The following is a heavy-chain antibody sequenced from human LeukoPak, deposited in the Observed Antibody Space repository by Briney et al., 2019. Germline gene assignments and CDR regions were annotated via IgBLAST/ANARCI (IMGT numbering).Heavy chain of an antibody. V-gene: IGHV3-23*01. CDR3: AKRPLLLTDNYFDY. CDR1: GFTFSSYA. CDR2: ISGSGGST. Sequence: GGSLRLSCAASGFTFSSYAMSWVRQAPGKGLEWVSAISGSGGSTYYADSVKGRFTISRDNSQNTLYLQMNSLRAEDTAVYYCAKRPLLLTDNYFDYWGQGTLVTVSS. J-gene: IGHJ4*02. D-gene: IGHD3-3*01.